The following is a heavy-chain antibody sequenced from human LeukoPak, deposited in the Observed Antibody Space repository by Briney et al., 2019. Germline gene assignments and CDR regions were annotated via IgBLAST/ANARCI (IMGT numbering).Heavy chain of an antibody. CDR2: IYWNDDK. D-gene: IGHD6-13*01. V-gene: IGHV2-5*01. Sequence: SGPTLVNPTQTLTLTCTFSGFSLSTSGVGVGWIRQPPGKALEWLALIYWNDDKRYRPSLKSRLTITKDTSKNQVVLTMTNMDAVDTATYFCAREGGVRAAGYFDYWGQGTLVTVSS. J-gene: IGHJ4*02. CDR1: GFSLSTSGVG. CDR3: AREGGVRAAGYFDY.